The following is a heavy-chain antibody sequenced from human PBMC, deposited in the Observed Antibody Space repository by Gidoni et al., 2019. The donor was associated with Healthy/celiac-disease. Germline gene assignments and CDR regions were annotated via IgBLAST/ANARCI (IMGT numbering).Heavy chain of an antibody. CDR1: GGSISSGSYY. CDR2: IYTSGST. Sequence: QVQLQESGPGLVKPSQTLSLTCTVSGGSISSGSYYWSWIRQPAGKGLEWIGRIYTSGSTNYNPSLKSRVTISVDTSKNQFSLKLSSVTAADTAVYYCAGGVIVPSIWYFDLWGRGTLVTVSS. V-gene: IGHV4-61*02. D-gene: IGHD3-16*02. J-gene: IGHJ2*01. CDR3: AGGVIVPSIWYFDL.